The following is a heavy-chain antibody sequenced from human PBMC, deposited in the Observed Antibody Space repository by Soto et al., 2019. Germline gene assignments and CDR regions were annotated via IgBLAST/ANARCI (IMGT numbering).Heavy chain of an antibody. CDR1: GFTFSNYW. CDR2: IKQDGSEK. CDR3: AREGSSGWYNVY. Sequence: GGSLRLSCAGSGFTFSNYWMTWVRQAPGKGLEWVANIKQDGSEKYYVDSVKGRFIISRDNAKNSLYLQMHSLRAEDTAVYYCAREGSSGWYNVYWGQGTLVTVSS. J-gene: IGHJ4*02. V-gene: IGHV3-7*04. D-gene: IGHD6-19*01.